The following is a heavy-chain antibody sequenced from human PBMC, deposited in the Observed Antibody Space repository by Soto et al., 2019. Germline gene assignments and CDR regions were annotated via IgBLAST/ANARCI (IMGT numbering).Heavy chain of an antibody. V-gene: IGHV4-59*12. Sequence: PSETLSLTCTVSGGSISSYYWSWIRQPPGKGLEWIGYIYYSGSTFYNPSFESRLSLSKDRAKNQFSLNLNSMSAADRAVYFCARGGGSDSFDYWGQGILVTVSS. J-gene: IGHJ4*02. D-gene: IGHD1-26*01. CDR3: ARGGGSDSFDY. CDR1: GGSISSYY. CDR2: IYYSGST.